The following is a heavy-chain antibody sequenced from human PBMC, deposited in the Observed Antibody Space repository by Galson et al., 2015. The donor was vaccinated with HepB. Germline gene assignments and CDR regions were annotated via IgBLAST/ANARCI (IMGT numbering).Heavy chain of an antibody. J-gene: IGHJ4*02. CDR3: VKGRCSSGRCYAAYDC. Sequence: SLRLSCAASGFTFSSYAMTWVRQAPGKGLEWVSAISNSGDYTYYADSVKGRFTISRDNSKNMLYLQMNSLRVEDTAEYYCVKGRCSSGRCYAAYDCWGQGTLVTVSS. CDR1: GFTFSSYA. V-gene: IGHV3-23*01. D-gene: IGHD2-15*01. CDR2: ISNSGDYT.